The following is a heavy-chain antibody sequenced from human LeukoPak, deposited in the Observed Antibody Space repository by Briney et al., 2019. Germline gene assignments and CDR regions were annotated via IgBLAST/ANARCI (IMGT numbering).Heavy chain of an antibody. CDR1: GGSISSSSYY. Sequence: SETLSLTCTVSGGSISSSSYYWGWIRQPPGKGLEWIGSIYYSGSTYYNPSLKSRVTISVDTSKNQFSLKLSSVTAADTAVYYCARYRYCSSTSCYLYYFDYWGQGTLVTVSS. CDR3: ARYRYCSSTSCYLYYFDY. D-gene: IGHD2-2*01. V-gene: IGHV4-39*01. J-gene: IGHJ4*02. CDR2: IYYSGST.